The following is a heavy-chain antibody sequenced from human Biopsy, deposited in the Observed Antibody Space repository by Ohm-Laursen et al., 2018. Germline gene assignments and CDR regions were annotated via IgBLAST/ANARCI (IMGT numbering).Heavy chain of an antibody. CDR2: IIPMFGTA. V-gene: IGHV1-69*01. J-gene: IGHJ4*02. CDR1: GRTFINYA. D-gene: IGHD1-26*01. Sequence: SSVKVSCNASGRTFINYAISWARQAPGHGLEWMGGIIPMFGTANYAQMFQGRVTISADESTSTSYMELSSLTTEDTAIYYCARGPHSGSHSCFDYWGRGTLVTVSS. CDR3: ARGPHSGSHSCFDY.